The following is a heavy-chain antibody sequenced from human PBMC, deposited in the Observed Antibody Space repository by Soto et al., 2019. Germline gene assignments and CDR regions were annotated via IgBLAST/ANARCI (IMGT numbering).Heavy chain of an antibody. Sequence: PGGSLRLSCAASGFTFSSYAMSWVRQAPGKGLEWVSAISGSGGSTYYADSVKGRFTISRDNSKNTLYLQMNSLRAEDTAVYYCAKDEALGYCSSTSCYVPAGDDYWGQGTLVTV. J-gene: IGHJ4*02. D-gene: IGHD2-2*01. CDR3: AKDEALGYCSSTSCYVPAGDDY. CDR2: ISGSGGST. V-gene: IGHV3-23*01. CDR1: GFTFSSYA.